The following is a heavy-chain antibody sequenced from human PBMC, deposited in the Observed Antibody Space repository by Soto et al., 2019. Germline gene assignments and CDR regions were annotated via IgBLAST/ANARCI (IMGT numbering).Heavy chain of an antibody. CDR2: INPNSGGT. CDR1: GYTFTGYY. Sequence: ASVKVSCKASGYTFTGYYMHWVRQAPGQGLGWMGWINPNSGGTNYAQKFQGWATMTRDTSISTAYMELSRLRSDDTAVYYCARDGYYYDSSGSASFDYWGQGTLVTVSS. CDR3: ARDGYYYDSSGSASFDY. V-gene: IGHV1-2*04. D-gene: IGHD3-22*01. J-gene: IGHJ4*02.